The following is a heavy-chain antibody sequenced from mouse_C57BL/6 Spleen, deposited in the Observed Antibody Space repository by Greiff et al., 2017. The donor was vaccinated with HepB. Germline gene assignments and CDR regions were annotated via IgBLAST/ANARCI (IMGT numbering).Heavy chain of an antibody. CDR3: AREGLLPVDY. D-gene: IGHD1-1*01. CDR1: GYTFTDYY. Sequence: VQLQQSGPELVKPGASVKISCKASGYTFTDYYMNWVKQSHGKSLEWIGDINPNNGGTSYNQKFKGKATLTVDKSSSTAYMELRSLTSEDSAVYYCAREGLLPVDYWGQGTTLTVSS. V-gene: IGHV1-26*01. CDR2: INPNNGGT. J-gene: IGHJ2*01.